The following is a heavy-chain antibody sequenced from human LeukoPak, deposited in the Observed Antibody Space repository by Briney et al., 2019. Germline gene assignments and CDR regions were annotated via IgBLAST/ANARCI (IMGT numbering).Heavy chain of an antibody. D-gene: IGHD2-15*01. J-gene: IGHJ5*02. CDR2: ISSSGST. Sequence: PSQTLSLTCTVSGDSISSGDYYWSWIRQPAGKGLEWIGRISSSGSTNYNPSLKSRVTISVDTSKNQFSLKLSSVTAADTAVYYCARGGNCSGGSCYSDRGWFDPWGQGTRVTVSS. V-gene: IGHV4-61*02. CDR3: ARGGNCSGGSCYSDRGWFDP. CDR1: GDSISSGDYY.